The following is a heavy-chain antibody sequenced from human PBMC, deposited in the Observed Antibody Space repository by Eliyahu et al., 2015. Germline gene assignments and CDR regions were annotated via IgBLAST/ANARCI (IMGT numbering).Heavy chain of an antibody. CDR1: GFTFSSYS. Sequence: EVQLVESGGGLVKPGGSLRLSCAAXGFTFSSYSMNWVRQAPGKGLEWVSSISSSSSYIYYADSVKGRFTISRDNAKNSLYLQMNSLRAENTAVYYCARDPWAGTGYWGQGTLVTVSS. CDR2: ISSSSSYI. V-gene: IGHV3-21*01. D-gene: IGHD6-19*01. CDR3: ARDPWAGTGY. J-gene: IGHJ4*02.